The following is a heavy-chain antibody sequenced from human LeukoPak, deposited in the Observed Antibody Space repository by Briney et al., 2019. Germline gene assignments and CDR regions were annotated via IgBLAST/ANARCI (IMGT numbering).Heavy chain of an antibody. J-gene: IGHJ4*02. CDR3: AREAAGTRAVDY. V-gene: IGHV4-59*01. D-gene: IGHD6-13*01. CDR1: GGSISSYY. CDR2: IYYSGST. Sequence: QPSETLSLTCTVSGGSISSYYWSWIRQPPGKGLEWIGYIYYSGSTNCNPSLKSRVTISVDTSKNQFSLKLSSVTAADTAVYYCAREAAGTRAVDYWGQGTLVTVSS.